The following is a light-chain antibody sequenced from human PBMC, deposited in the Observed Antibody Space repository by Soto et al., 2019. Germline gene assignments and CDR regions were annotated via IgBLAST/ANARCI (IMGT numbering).Light chain of an antibody. Sequence: EIQMTQSPSPLSASVGDRVTITCRASQSISSYLNWYQQKPGKAPKLLIYAASSLQSGVPSRVSGCGSGTDFTLTISSLQPEDVATYYCQQSYSTPTWTFGQGTKVDIK. CDR3: QQSYSTPTWT. CDR1: QSISSY. CDR2: AAS. V-gene: IGKV1-39*01. J-gene: IGKJ1*01.